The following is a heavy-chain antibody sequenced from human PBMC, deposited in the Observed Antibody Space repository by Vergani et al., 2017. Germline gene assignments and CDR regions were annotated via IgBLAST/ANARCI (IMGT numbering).Heavy chain of an antibody. CDR3: ARGPNDQQLVLGY. CDR1: GGTFSSYA. D-gene: IGHD6-13*01. J-gene: IGHJ4*02. CDR2: IIPNSGGT. V-gene: IGHV1-2*02. Sequence: QVQLVQSGAEVKKPGSSVKVSCKASGGTFSSYAISWVRQAPGQGLEWMGGIIPNSGGTNYAQKFQGRVTMTRDTSISTAYMELSRLRSDDTAVYYCARGPNDQQLVLGYWGQGTLVTVSS.